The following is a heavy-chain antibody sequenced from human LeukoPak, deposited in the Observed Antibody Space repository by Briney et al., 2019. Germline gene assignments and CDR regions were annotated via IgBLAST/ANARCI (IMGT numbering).Heavy chain of an antibody. J-gene: IGHJ5*02. CDR3: ARAYYYDSSGYYTNWFDP. Sequence: SETLSLTCTVSGGSISSGDYYWSWIRQPPGKGLEWIGYIYYSGSTYYNPSLKSRVTISVATSKNQFSQKLSSVTAADTAVYYCARAYYYDSSGYYTNWFDPWGQGTLVTVSS. D-gene: IGHD3-22*01. CDR2: IYYSGST. CDR1: GGSISSGDYY. V-gene: IGHV4-30-4*08.